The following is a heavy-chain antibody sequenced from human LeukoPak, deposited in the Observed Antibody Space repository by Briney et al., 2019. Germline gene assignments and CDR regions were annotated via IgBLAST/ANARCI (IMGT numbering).Heavy chain of an antibody. J-gene: IGHJ6*02. CDR3: ARVGVAGTYYYYGMDV. Sequence: PSETLSLTCTVSGGSISSSSYYWGWIRQPPGKGLEWIGSIYYSGSTYYNPSLKSRVTISVDTSKNQFSLKLSSVTAADTAMYYCARVGVAGTYYYYGMDVWGQGTTVTVSS. D-gene: IGHD6-19*01. V-gene: IGHV4-39*07. CDR2: IYYSGST. CDR1: GGSISSSSYY.